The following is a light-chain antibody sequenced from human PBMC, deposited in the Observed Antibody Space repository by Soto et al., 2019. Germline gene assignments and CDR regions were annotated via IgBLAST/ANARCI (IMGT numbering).Light chain of an antibody. CDR3: CSYAGSSTFI. Sequence: QSALTQPASVSGSPGQSIAISCTGTSNDVGSYNLVSWYQQHPGKAPKLMIYEGNKRPSGVSNRFSGSKSDNTASLTISGLQAEDEAEYYCCSYAGSSTFIFGGGTKLTV. CDR1: SNDVGSYNL. V-gene: IGLV2-23*03. J-gene: IGLJ2*01. CDR2: EGN.